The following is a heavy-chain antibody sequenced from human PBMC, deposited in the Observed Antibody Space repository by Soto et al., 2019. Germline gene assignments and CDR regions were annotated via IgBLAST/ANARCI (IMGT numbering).Heavy chain of an antibody. Sequence: PGGSLRLSCAASGFTFSSYAMSWVRQAPGKGLEWVSAISGSGGSTYYADSVKGRFTISRDNSKNTLYLQMNSLRAEDTAVYYCAKASRYYYYYGMDVWGQGTTVTVS. CDR3: AKASRYYYYYGMDV. CDR1: GFTFSSYA. J-gene: IGHJ6*02. V-gene: IGHV3-23*01. CDR2: ISGSGGST.